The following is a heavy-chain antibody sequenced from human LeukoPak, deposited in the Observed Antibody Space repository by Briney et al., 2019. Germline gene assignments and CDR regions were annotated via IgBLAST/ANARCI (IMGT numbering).Heavy chain of an antibody. CDR1: GGSITSGSYF. V-gene: IGHV4-61*02. D-gene: IGHD3-16*01. J-gene: IGHJ4*02. Sequence: SETLSLTCTVSGGSITSGSYFWTWIRQPAGTGLEWLGRMQTNGNTNYNPSLKSRVAISIDTSKNQFSLKLSSVTAADTAVYYCARHLRGGWPSSFDYWGQGTLVTVSS. CDR2: MQTNGNT. CDR3: ARHLRGGWPSSFDY.